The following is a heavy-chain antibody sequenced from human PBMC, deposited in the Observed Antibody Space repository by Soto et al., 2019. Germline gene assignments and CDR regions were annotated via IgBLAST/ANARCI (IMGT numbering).Heavy chain of an antibody. V-gene: IGHV1-46*01. J-gene: IGHJ5*02. CDR2: INPSGGST. CDR3: ARTSERFRAQYRFDP. D-gene: IGHD3-10*01. Sequence: GASVKVSCKASGYTFTSYYMHWVRQAPGQGLEWMGIINPSGGSTSYAQKFQGRVTMTRDTSTSTVYMELSSLRSEDTAVYYCARTSERFRAQYRFDPWGQGTLVTVSS. CDR1: GYTFTSYY.